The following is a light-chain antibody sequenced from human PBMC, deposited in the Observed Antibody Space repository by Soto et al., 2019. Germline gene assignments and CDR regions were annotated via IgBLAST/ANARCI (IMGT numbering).Light chain of an antibody. CDR1: QSISSY. CDR2: AAS. Sequence: DIQMTQSPSSLSASVGDRVTITCRASQSISSYLNWYQQKPWKAPKLLIYAASSLQSGVPSRFSGSGSGTDFTLTISSLQPEDFATYYCQQSYRPWSTFGQGTRLEIK. V-gene: IGKV1-39*01. J-gene: IGKJ5*01. CDR3: QQSYRPWST.